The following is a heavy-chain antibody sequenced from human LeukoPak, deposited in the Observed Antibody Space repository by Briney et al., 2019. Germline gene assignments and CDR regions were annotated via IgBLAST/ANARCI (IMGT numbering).Heavy chain of an antibody. D-gene: IGHD1-26*01. CDR2: IYYSGST. CDR1: GGSISSYY. J-gene: IGHJ4*02. V-gene: IGHV4-59*01. Sequence: SETLSLTCTVSGGSISSYYWSWIRQPPGKGREWHGYIYYSGSTNYNPSLKRRVTISVDTSKNQFSLKWSSVTAADTAVYYFARGTGSYSFDYWGQGTLVTVSS. CDR3: ARGTGSYSFDY.